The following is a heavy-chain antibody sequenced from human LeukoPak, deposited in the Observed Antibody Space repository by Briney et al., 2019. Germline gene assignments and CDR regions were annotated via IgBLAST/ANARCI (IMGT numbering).Heavy chain of an antibody. D-gene: IGHD3-10*01. V-gene: IGHV4-39*01. CDR3: ARRPLGVSYYYGSGLDY. Sequence: SETLSLTCTVSGGSISSSSYYWGWIRQPPGKGLEWIGSIYYSGSTYYNPSLKGRVTISVVTSKNQFSLKLSSVTAADTAVYYCARRPLGVSYYYGSGLDYWGQGTLVTVSS. J-gene: IGHJ4*02. CDR1: GGSISSSSYY. CDR2: IYYSGST.